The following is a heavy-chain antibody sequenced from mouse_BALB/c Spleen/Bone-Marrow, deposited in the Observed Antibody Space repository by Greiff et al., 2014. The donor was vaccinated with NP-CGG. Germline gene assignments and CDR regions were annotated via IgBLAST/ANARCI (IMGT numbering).Heavy chain of an antibody. J-gene: IGHJ3*01. V-gene: IGHV1-54*01. CDR2: LNPGSGGT. CDR1: GYAFTNYF. CDR3: ARDGNWFPY. D-gene: IGHD2-1*01. Sequence: VQLQESGAELVRPGTSVKVSCKASGYAFTNYFIEWVKQRPGQGLEWIGVLNPGSGGTNYNKKFKGKATLTADKSSSTAYMQLSSLTSDDSAVYFGARDGNWFPYWGQGTLVTVSA.